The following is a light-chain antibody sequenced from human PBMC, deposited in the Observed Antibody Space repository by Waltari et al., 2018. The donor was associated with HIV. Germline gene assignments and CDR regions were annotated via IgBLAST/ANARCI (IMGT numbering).Light chain of an antibody. Sequence: QSALTQPRSVSGSPGQTVTISCRGTSRDIGGYNDVAWYQHPPAQAPRLPLYDVNKPPSGVPVRFPRSKPGNTASLTRSGLQAADEADYYCCSYAGSNTVYVFVPGIQVPVL. CDR3: CSYAGSNTVYV. J-gene: IGLJ1*01. CDR2: DVN. V-gene: IGLV2-11*01. CDR1: SRDIGGYND.